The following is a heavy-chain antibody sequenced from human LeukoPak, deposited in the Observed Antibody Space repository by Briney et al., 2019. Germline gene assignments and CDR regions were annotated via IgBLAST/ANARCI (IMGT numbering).Heavy chain of an antibody. J-gene: IGHJ4*02. Sequence: GASVKVSCKASGYTFINYAINWGRQAPGQRLEWVGWINAVNGNTKYSPKFQGRVSITRDTSASTAYMELSSLTSEDTAVYYCARETPYYNSDNYYSPFDYWGQGTLVTVSS. V-gene: IGHV1-3*01. D-gene: IGHD3-22*01. CDR2: INAVNGNT. CDR1: GYTFINYA. CDR3: ARETPYYNSDNYYSPFDY.